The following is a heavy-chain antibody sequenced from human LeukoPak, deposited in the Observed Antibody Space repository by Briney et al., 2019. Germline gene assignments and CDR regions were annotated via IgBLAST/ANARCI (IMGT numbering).Heavy chain of an antibody. Sequence: GSLRLSCAASGFTFSSYWMHWVRQAPGKGLVWVSRINSDGSSRSYADSVKGRFTISRDNAKNTLYLQMNSLRAEDTAVYYCARGRYCSGDSCYWEYNWFDPWGQGTLVTVSS. V-gene: IGHV3-74*01. D-gene: IGHD2-15*01. CDR2: INSDGSSR. CDR3: ARGRYCSGDSCYWEYNWFDP. CDR1: GFTFSSYW. J-gene: IGHJ5*02.